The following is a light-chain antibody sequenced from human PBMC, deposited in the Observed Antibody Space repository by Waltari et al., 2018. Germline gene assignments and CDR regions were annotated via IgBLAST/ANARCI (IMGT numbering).Light chain of an antibody. CDR3: MQGIEYPLT. CDR2: RAS. J-gene: IGKJ4*01. V-gene: IGKV2-30*02. Sequence: DIVLTQSPLSLAMTPGQPVSMTCRSTHTLSHRNGDNYLSWFLQKPGQPPRRLIYRASKRDSGVPDRFSGSGAGTDFTLRISRVEAEDVGVYYCMQGIEYPLTFGGGTKVE. CDR1: HTLSHRNGDNY.